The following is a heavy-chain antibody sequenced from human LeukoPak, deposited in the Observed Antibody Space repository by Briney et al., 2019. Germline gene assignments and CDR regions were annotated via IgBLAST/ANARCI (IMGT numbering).Heavy chain of an antibody. Sequence: GGSLRLSCAASGFTFSSYAMHWVRQAPGKGLEWVAVISYDGSNKYYADSVKGRFTISRDNSKNTLYLQMNSLRAEDTAVYYCARVDANCSSTSCYARALPYYYYGMDVWGQGTTVTVSS. CDR3: ARVDANCSSTSCYARALPYYYYGMDV. CDR1: GFTFSSYA. V-gene: IGHV3-30*04. D-gene: IGHD2-2*01. J-gene: IGHJ6*02. CDR2: ISYDGSNK.